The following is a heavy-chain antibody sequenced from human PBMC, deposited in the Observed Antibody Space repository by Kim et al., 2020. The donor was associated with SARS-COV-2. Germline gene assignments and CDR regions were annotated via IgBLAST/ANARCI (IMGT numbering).Heavy chain of an antibody. Sequence: SVKVSCKASGGTFSSYAISWVRQAPGQGLEWMGGIIPIFGTANYAQKFQGRVTITADESTSTAYMELSSLRSEDTAVYYCAGLDATGDFADYWGQGTLVTVSS. CDR3: AGLDATGDFADY. CDR1: GGTFSSYA. CDR2: IIPIFGTA. V-gene: IGHV1-69*13. J-gene: IGHJ4*02. D-gene: IGHD7-27*01.